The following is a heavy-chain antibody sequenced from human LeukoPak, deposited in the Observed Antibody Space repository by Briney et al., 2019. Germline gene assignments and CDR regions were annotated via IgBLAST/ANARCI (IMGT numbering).Heavy chain of an antibody. V-gene: IGHV1-18*01. CDR1: GYTFASYG. CDR2: VNAYNGNT. Sequence: ASVKVSCKPSGYTFASYGIIWVRQAPGQGLEWMGWVNAYNGNTNYAQKLQGRVTMTTATSTSTAYMELRSLRSDDTAVYYCARDRVFVDTAMVSPIQYFDYWGQGTLVTVSS. J-gene: IGHJ4*02. CDR3: ARDRVFVDTAMVSPIQYFDY. D-gene: IGHD5-18*01.